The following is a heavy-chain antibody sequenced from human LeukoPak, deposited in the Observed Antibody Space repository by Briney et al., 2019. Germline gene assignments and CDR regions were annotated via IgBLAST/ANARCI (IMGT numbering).Heavy chain of an antibody. J-gene: IGHJ4*02. CDR3: AREVSRWPYYFDY. CDR1: RGSFSGYY. D-gene: IGHD4-23*01. CDR2: INHSGST. Sequence: SETLSLTCADYRGSFSGYYWSWIRQPPGKGLEWIGEINHSGSTNYNPSLKSRVTISVDTSKNQFSLKLSSVTAADTAVYYCAREVSRWPYYFDYWGQGTLVTVSS. V-gene: IGHV4-34*01.